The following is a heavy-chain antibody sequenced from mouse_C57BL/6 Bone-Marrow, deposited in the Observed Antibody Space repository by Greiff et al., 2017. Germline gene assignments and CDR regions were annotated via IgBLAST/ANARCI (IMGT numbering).Heavy chain of an antibody. J-gene: IGHJ4*01. Sequence: QVQLQQPGTELVKPWASVKLSCKASGYTFTSYWMHWVKQRPGQGLEWIGNINPSNGGTNYNEKFKSKATLTVDKSSSTAYMQLSSLTSEDSAVYYCARSRGNYAYCYAMDYWGQGTSVTVSS. CDR3: ARSRGNYAYCYAMDY. CDR1: GYTFTSYW. V-gene: IGHV1-53*01. D-gene: IGHD2-1*01. CDR2: INPSNGGT.